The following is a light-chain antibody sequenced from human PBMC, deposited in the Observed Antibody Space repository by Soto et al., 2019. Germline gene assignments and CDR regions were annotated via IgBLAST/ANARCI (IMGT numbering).Light chain of an antibody. J-gene: IGKJ5*01. CDR1: QTVSSSY. Sequence: EIVLTQSPGTLSLSPGERATLSCRASQTVSSSYLGWYQQKPGQAPRLLIYGTSSRATGIPDRFSGSGSGTDFTLTISRLEPEDFAVYYCQQYDSSPLLAFGQGTRLEIK. CDR3: QQYDSSPLLA. V-gene: IGKV3-20*01. CDR2: GTS.